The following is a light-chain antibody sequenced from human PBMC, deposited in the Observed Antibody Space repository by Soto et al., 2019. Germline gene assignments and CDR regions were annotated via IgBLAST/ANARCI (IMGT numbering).Light chain of an antibody. CDR1: QGISNY. CDR3: LQHSAYPRT. J-gene: IGKJ1*01. CDR2: EVS. Sequence: DVQMTQSPSSLSASVGERVTITCWASQGISNYFGWYQQKPGKAPKSLIYEVSSLQSGVPSRFSGSGSGTEFTLTINGLQPEDFAAHYCLQHSAYPRTFGQGTKVEMK. V-gene: IGKV1-17*01.